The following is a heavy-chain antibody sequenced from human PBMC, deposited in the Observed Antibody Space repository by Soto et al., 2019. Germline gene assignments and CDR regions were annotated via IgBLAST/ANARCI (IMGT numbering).Heavy chain of an antibody. Sequence: GESLKISCKGSGYSFTSYWIGWVRQMPGKGLEWMGIIYPGDSDTRYSPSFQGQVTISADKSISTAYLQWSSLKASDTAMYYCARHTTYYYDSSGYFPFDYWGQGTLVTSPQ. CDR2: IYPGDSDT. V-gene: IGHV5-51*01. D-gene: IGHD3-22*01. CDR3: ARHTTYYYDSSGYFPFDY. CDR1: GYSFTSYW. J-gene: IGHJ4*02.